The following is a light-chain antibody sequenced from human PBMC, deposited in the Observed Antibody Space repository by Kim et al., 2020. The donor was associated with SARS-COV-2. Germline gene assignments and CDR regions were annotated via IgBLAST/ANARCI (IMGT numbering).Light chain of an antibody. CDR2: DVS. J-gene: IGLJ2*01. Sequence: QSALTQPASVSGSPGQSITISCTGTNSDVGVYNYVSWYQQHPGKAPKLMIFDVSRRPSGVSNRFSGSKSGNTASLTISGLQAEDEADYYCSSYTSSSTVTFGGGTQLTVL. CDR1: NSDVGVYNY. CDR3: SSYTSSSTVT. V-gene: IGLV2-14*03.